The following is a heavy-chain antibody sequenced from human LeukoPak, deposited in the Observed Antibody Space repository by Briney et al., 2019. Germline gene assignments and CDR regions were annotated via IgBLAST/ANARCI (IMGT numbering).Heavy chain of an antibody. J-gene: IGHJ4*02. V-gene: IGHV1-46*01. D-gene: IGHD6-19*01. CDR2: INPSGGST. CDR3: ARAKKTQLATSIAVADNFDY. Sequence: ASVKVSCKASGYTFTSYYMHWVRQAPGQGLEWMRIINPSGGSTSYAQKFQGRVTMTRDTSTSTVYMELSSLRSEDTAVYYCARAKKTQLATSIAVADNFDYWGQGTLVTVSS. CDR1: GYTFTSYY.